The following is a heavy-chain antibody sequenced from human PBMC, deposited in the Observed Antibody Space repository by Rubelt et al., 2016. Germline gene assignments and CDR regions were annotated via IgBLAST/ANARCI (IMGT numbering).Heavy chain of an antibody. CDR3: ARHVVAAAPLGV. J-gene: IGHJ3*01. D-gene: IGHD6-13*01. Sequence: QLQLQESGPGLVKPSETLSLTCSVSGGSINTYYWSWIRQPPGKGLEWIGYIYYTGSANYNPSLKSRVTISVDTSKNHFSLKLTAVTAADTAVYYCARHVVAAAPLGVWGQGTMVTVSS. CDR1: GGSINTYY. CDR2: IYYTGSA. V-gene: IGHV4-59*08.